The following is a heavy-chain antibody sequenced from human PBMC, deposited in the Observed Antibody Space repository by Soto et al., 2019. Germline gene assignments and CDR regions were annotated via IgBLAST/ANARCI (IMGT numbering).Heavy chain of an antibody. CDR3: AKDGQLPPSWLDY. V-gene: IGHV3-30*18. D-gene: IGHD6-6*01. Sequence: GGSLSLSCAASGFTFSSYGMHWVRQAPGKGLEWVAVISYDGSNKYYADSVKGRFTISRDNSKNTLYLQMNSLRAEDTAVYYCAKDGQLPPSWLDYWGQGTLVTVSS. CDR1: GFTFSSYG. CDR2: ISYDGSNK. J-gene: IGHJ4*02.